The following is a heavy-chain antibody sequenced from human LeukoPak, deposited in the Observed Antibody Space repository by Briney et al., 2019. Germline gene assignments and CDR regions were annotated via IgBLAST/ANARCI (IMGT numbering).Heavy chain of an antibody. CDR3: ASLAVAGLSEGY. D-gene: IGHD6-19*01. J-gene: IGHJ4*02. CDR1: GGSISSDSYY. CDR2: IDYSGST. V-gene: IGHV4-39*01. Sequence: SETLSLTCSVSGGSISSDSYYCAWTRQPPGKGREWIASIDYSGSTYHNPSRKSRVTISVDTSRNPLPLKLTSVTAADTAVYYCASLAVAGLSEGYWGQGTLVIVSS.